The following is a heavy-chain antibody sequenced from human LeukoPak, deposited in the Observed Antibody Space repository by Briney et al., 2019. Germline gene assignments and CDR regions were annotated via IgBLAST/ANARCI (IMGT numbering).Heavy chain of an antibody. CDR3: ARDSIFGHFDP. V-gene: IGHV4-61*02. CDR2: IYTSGST. J-gene: IGHJ5*02. Sequence: SETLSLTCTVSGGSISSGSYYWSWIRQPAGKGLEWIGRIYTSGSTNYNPSLKSRVTISEDTSKNQFSLKLSSVTAADTAVYYCARDSIFGHFDPWGQGTLVTVSS. D-gene: IGHD3-3*01. CDR1: GGSISSGSYY.